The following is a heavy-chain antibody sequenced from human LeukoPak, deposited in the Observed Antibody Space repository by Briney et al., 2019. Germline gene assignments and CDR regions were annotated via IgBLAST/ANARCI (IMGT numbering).Heavy chain of an antibody. V-gene: IGHV1-2*02. CDR3: ARDLFHYYDSSGYPHHPIDY. Sequence: ASLKVSCTASGYTFTGYYMHWVRQAPGQGLEWMGWINPNSGGTNYAQKFQGRVTMTRDTSISTAYMELSRLRSDDTAVYYCARDLFHYYDSSGYPHHPIDYWGQGTLVTVSS. CDR1: GYTFTGYY. J-gene: IGHJ4*02. CDR2: INPNSGGT. D-gene: IGHD3-22*01.